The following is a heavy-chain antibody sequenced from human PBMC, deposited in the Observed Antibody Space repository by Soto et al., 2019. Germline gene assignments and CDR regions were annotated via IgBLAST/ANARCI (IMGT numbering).Heavy chain of an antibody. Sequence: QVQLVQSGAEVKKPGASVMVSCKASRYTFTSYGISWIRQAPGQGLEWMGWINANNGNTDYAQNFQGRVTMTTDTSTSTAYMELRSLRSDDTAVYYCATSYDSGFDPWGQGTLVSVSS. D-gene: IGHD5-12*01. CDR3: ATSYDSGFDP. J-gene: IGHJ5*02. V-gene: IGHV1-18*04. CDR1: RYTFTSYG. CDR2: INANNGNT.